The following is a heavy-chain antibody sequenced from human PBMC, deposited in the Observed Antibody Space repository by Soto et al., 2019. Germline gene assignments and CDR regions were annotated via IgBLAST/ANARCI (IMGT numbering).Heavy chain of an antibody. CDR2: IWYDGSNK. CDR3: ARVVGATSADAFDI. J-gene: IGHJ3*02. CDR1: GFTFSSYG. Sequence: QVQLVESGGGVVQPGRSLRLSCAASGFTFSSYGMHWVRQAPGKGLEWVAVIWYDGSNKYYADSVKGRFTISRDNSKNTLYLQMNSLRAEDTAVYYGARVVGATSADAFDIWGQGTMVTVSS. V-gene: IGHV3-33*01. D-gene: IGHD1-26*01.